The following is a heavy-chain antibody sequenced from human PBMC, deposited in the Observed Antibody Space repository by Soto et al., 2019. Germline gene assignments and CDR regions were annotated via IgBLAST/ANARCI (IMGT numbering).Heavy chain of an antibody. Sequence: QVQLQQWGAGLLKPSETLSLTCAVYGRSFSGYYWSWIRQPPGKGLEWIGEINHSGSTNYNPSLKSRVTISVDTSKNQFSLKLSSVTAADTAVYYCARLLTTIAVAGPGFDYWGQGTLVTVSS. CDR2: INHSGST. J-gene: IGHJ4*02. CDR1: GRSFSGYY. V-gene: IGHV4-34*01. CDR3: ARLLTTIAVAGPGFDY. D-gene: IGHD6-19*01.